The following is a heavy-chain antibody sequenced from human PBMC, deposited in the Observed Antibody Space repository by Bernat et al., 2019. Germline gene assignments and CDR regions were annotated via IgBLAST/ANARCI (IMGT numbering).Heavy chain of an antibody. D-gene: IGHD1-14*01. Sequence: VQLVESGGGVVQPGRSLRLSCAASGFTFSSYGMHWVRQAPGKGLEWVSAISGSGGSTYYADSVKGRFTISRDNSKNTLYLQMNSLRAEDTAVYYCAKGSGPGLDYMDVWGKGTTVTVSS. CDR1: GFTFSSYG. J-gene: IGHJ6*03. V-gene: IGHV3-23*04. CDR3: AKGSGPGLDYMDV. CDR2: ISGSGGST.